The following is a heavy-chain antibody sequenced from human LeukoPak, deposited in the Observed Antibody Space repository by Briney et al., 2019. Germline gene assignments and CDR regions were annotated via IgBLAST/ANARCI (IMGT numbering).Heavy chain of an antibody. CDR3: ALGYCSSTSCHDYYYYMDV. J-gene: IGHJ6*03. Sequence: GGSLRLSCAASGLTVSSNYMSWVRQAPGKGLEWVSVIYSGGSTYYADSVKGRFTISRDNSKNTLYLQMNSLRAEDTAVYYCALGYCSSTSCHDYYYYMDVWGKGTTVTVSS. D-gene: IGHD2-2*01. V-gene: IGHV3-53*01. CDR1: GLTVSSNY. CDR2: IYSGGST.